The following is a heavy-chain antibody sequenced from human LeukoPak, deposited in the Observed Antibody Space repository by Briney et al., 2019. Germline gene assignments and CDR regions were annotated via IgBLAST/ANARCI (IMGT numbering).Heavy chain of an antibody. Sequence: GGSLRLSCAASGFTFSSYEMNWVRQAPGKGLEWVSYISSSGSTIYYADPVKGRFTISRDNAKNSLYLQMNSLRAEDTAVYYCAKDYLRYCSGGSCHNWFDPWGQGTLVTVSS. V-gene: IGHV3-48*03. CDR2: ISSSGSTI. CDR1: GFTFSSYE. J-gene: IGHJ5*02. D-gene: IGHD2-15*01. CDR3: AKDYLRYCSGGSCHNWFDP.